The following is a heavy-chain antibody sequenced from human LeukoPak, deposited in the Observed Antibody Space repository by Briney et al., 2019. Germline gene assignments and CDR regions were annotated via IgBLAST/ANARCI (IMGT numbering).Heavy chain of an antibody. CDR1: GYTFTSYA. CDR3: ARNYDILTGYSWFDP. V-gene: IGHV1-3*01. CDR2: INAGNGNT. J-gene: IGHJ5*02. Sequence: ASVKVSCKASGYTFTSYAMHWVRQAPGQRLEWMGWINAGNGNTKYSQKFQGRVTITRDTSTSTAYMELSSLRSEDTAVYYCARNYDILTGYSWFDPWGQGTLSPSPQ. D-gene: IGHD3-9*01.